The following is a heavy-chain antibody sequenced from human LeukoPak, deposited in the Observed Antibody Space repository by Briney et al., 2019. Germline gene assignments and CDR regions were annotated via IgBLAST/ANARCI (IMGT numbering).Heavy chain of an antibody. CDR3: ARDSSPAALPYMDA. J-gene: IGHJ6*03. Sequence: PSGTLSLTCLVSGGSMKRSYWTWIRQAPGKGLEWIGNIDDSGNTNYSPSLKSRVTISLDTSKNQFSLRVTSVTAADRALYFCARDSSPAALPYMDAWDKGTTVTVSS. V-gene: IGHV4-59*01. CDR2: IDDSGNT. D-gene: IGHD2-2*01. CDR1: GGSMKRSY.